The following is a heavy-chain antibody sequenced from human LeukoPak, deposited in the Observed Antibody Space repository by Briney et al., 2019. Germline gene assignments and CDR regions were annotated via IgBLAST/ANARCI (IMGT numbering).Heavy chain of an antibody. Sequence: SETLSLTCTVSGRSISSYYWSWIRQPAGKGLEWIGRIYTSGSTNYNPSLKSRVTMSVDTSKNQFSLKLSSVTAADTAVYYCARDPGGSTSWNRNRFFDPWGQGTLVTVSS. D-gene: IGHD2-2*01. V-gene: IGHV4-4*07. CDR2: IYTSGST. J-gene: IGHJ5*02. CDR3: ARDPGGSTSWNRNRFFDP. CDR1: GRSISSYY.